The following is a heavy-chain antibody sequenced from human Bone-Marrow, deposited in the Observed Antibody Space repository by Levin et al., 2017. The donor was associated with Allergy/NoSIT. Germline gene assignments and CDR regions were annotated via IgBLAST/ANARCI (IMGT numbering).Heavy chain of an antibody. J-gene: IGHJ4*02. Sequence: SCAVSGFAVETVAMSWVRQAPGKGLEWLSAITNNNGKTYYGDFVKGRFTISRDTSENTVSLQMDNLRVDDTAIYFCAKDHPSSGWPAFEFWGQGTLVTVSS. CDR3: AKDHPSSGWPAFEF. V-gene: IGHV3-23*01. CDR1: GFAVETVA. CDR2: ITNNNGKT. D-gene: IGHD6-19*01.